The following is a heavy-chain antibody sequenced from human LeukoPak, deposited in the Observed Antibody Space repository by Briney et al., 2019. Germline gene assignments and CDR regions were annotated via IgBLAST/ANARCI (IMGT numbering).Heavy chain of an antibody. CDR3: ARSGASEGPTHNWFDP. CDR1: GGPIKSDNDY. V-gene: IGHV4-39*01. J-gene: IGHJ5*02. CDR2: IYYSGTT. D-gene: IGHD1-26*01. Sequence: SETLSLTCTVSGGPIKSDNDYWGWVRQPPGKGLEWIGSIYYSGTTYYSPSLKSRVTISVDTSWSQFSLRLTSVTAADTAVYYCARSGASEGPTHNWFDPWSQGSLVIVSS.